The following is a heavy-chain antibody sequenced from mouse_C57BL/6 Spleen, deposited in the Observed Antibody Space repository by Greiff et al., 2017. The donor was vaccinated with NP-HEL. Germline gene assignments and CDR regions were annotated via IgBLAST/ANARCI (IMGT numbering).Heavy chain of an antibody. V-gene: IGHV1-81*01. CDR1: GYTFTSYG. J-gene: IGHJ4*01. Sequence: VQLQQSGAELARPGASVKLSCKASGYTFTSYGISWVKQRTGQGLEWIGEIYPRSGNTYYNEKFKGKATLTADKSSSTAYMELRSLTSEDSAVYFCARLYYGSSPYYAMDYWGQGTSVTVSS. CDR2: IYPRSGNT. D-gene: IGHD1-1*01. CDR3: ARLYYGSSPYYAMDY.